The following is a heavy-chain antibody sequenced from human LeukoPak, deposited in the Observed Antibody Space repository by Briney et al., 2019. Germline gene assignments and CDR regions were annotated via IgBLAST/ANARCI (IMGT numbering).Heavy chain of an antibody. CDR3: ARQPFMSPFDY. J-gene: IGHJ4*02. CDR1: GGSISGNY. Sequence: SETLSLTCTVSGGSISGNYWSWIRLPPGDGLEWIGYIYHTGHTHYNPSLKSRVTMSMDTSKSQVSLKMSSVTAADTAVYYCARQPFMSPFDYWGQGTLVTVSS. CDR2: IYHTGHT. D-gene: IGHD3-10*02. V-gene: IGHV4-59*08.